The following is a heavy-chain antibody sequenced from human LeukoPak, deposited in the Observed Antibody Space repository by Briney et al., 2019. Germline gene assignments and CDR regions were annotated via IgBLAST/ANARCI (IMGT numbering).Heavy chain of an antibody. J-gene: IGHJ4*02. CDR3: AKAAFGYCSGGSCPRGS. CDR1: GFTFSSYA. D-gene: IGHD2-15*01. Sequence: PGGSLRLSCAASGFTFSSYAMSWVRQAPGKGLEWVSAISGSGGSTYYADSVKGRFTISRDNSKNTLYLQMNSLRAEDTAVYYCAKAAFGYCSGGSCPRGSWGQGTLVTVSS. CDR2: ISGSGGST. V-gene: IGHV3-23*01.